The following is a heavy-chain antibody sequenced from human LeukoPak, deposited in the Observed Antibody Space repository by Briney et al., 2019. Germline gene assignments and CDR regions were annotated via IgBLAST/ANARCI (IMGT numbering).Heavy chain of an antibody. CDR2: INLDVTGR. D-gene: IGHD3-3*01. CDR1: GFFFSNYW. J-gene: IGHJ3*02. CDR3: ARDTDDFQGLDI. Sequence: GGSLRLSCAASGFFFSNYWMSWVRQAQGKGLEWVANINLDVTGRFYVDSVKGRFTISRDNNKKSVYLQMNSLRAEDTAVYYCARDTDDFQGLDIWGQGTRVTVSS. V-gene: IGHV3-7*01.